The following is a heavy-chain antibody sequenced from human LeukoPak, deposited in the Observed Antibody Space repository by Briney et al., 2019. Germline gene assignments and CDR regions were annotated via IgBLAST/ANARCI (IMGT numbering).Heavy chain of an antibody. Sequence: SETLSLTCTVSGGSISSGSYYWSWIRQPAGKGLEWIGSIYTSGSTNYNPSLKSRVTISVDTSKNQFSLKLTSVTAADTAVYYCAKEVVSYCSSTSCYSDAFDIWGQGTMVTVSS. CDR2: IYTSGST. J-gene: IGHJ3*02. CDR1: GGSISSGSYY. CDR3: AKEVVSYCSSTSCYSDAFDI. V-gene: IGHV4-61*02. D-gene: IGHD2-2*02.